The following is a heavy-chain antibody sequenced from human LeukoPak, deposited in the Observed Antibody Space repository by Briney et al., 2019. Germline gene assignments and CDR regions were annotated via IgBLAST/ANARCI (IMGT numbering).Heavy chain of an antibody. Sequence: ASVKVSCRASGGTFSSYTISWVRQAPGQGLEWMGRIIPILGIANYAQKFQGRVTISADKSTSTAYMELSSLRSEDTAVYYCARVPYYYDSSGYYEIGSAWGQGTLVTVSS. V-gene: IGHV1-69*02. D-gene: IGHD3-22*01. CDR3: ARVPYYYDSSGYYEIGSA. J-gene: IGHJ5*02. CDR1: GGTFSSYT. CDR2: IIPILGIA.